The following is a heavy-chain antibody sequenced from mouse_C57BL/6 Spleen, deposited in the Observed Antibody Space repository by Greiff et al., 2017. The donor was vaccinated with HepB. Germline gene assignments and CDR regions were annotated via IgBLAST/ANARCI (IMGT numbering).Heavy chain of an antibody. J-gene: IGHJ4*01. CDR3: ARRGYGSAMDY. V-gene: IGHV1-80*01. D-gene: IGHD1-1*01. CDR2: IYPGDGDT. Sequence: QVQLQQSGAELVKPGASVKISCKASGYAFSSYWMNWVKQRPGKGLEWIGQIYPGDGDTNYNGKFKGKATLTADKSSSTAYMQLSSLTSEDSAVYFCARRGYGSAMDYWGQGTSVTVSS. CDR1: GYAFSSYW.